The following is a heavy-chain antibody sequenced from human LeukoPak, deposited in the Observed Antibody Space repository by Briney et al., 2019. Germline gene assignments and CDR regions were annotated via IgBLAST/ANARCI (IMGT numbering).Heavy chain of an antibody. CDR1: GFTFSSYA. Sequence: GRSLRLSCAASGFTFSSYAMNWVRQAPGKGLEWVAVISYDGSNKYYADSVKGRFTISRDNSKNTLYLQMNSLRAEDTAVYYCPSVKSPHHFDYWGQGTLVTVSS. V-gene: IGHV3-30*04. CDR2: ISYDGSNK. J-gene: IGHJ4*02. CDR3: PSVKSPHHFDY.